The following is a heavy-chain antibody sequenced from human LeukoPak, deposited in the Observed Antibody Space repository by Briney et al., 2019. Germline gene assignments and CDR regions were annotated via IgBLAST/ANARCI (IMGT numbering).Heavy chain of an antibody. CDR2: INPNSGDT. J-gene: IGHJ4*02. CDR1: GYTFSDYY. Sequence: VASVKVSCKASGYTFSDYYMHGVRQAPGQGLQWVGWINPNSGDTHYAQMFQGRVTMTRDTSINTAYMELRRVRSDDTAVYYCAKSAQYSSAWFTGSFDYWGQGTLVTVSS. D-gene: IGHD6-13*01. V-gene: IGHV1-2*02. CDR3: AKSAQYSSAWFTGSFDY.